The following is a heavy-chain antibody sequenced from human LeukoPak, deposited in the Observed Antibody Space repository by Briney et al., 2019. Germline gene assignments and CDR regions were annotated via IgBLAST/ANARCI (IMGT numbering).Heavy chain of an antibody. J-gene: IGHJ4*02. V-gene: IGHV3-33*06. CDR3: AKDRGIAAAGLHDY. CDR2: IWYDGSNK. CDR1: GFTFSSYG. Sequence: QPGGSLRLPCAAAGFTFSSYGMHWVRQAPGKGLEWVAVIWYDGSNKYYADSVKGRFTISRDNSKNTLYLQMNSLGAEDTAVYFCAKDRGIAAAGLHDYWGQGTLVTVSS. D-gene: IGHD6-13*01.